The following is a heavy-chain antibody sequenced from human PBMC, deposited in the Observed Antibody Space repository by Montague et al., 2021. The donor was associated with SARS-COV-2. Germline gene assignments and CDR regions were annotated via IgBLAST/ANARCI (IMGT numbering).Heavy chain of an antibody. V-gene: IGHV4-34*01. J-gene: IGHJ4*02. CDR2: INHGGYT. D-gene: IGHD5-18*01. CDR3: ASAPRYSFGFWDY. CDR1: GASSSNYY. Sequence: SETLSLTCTVYGASSSNYYWSWIRQSPGKGLEWVGKINHGGYTXXXPSXEGRLTISLDSSKRQFSLKMTSVTAADTAIYYCASAPRYSFGFWDYWGQGTLVSVSS.